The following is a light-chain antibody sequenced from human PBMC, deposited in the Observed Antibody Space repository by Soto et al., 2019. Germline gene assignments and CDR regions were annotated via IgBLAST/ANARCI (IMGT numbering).Light chain of an antibody. CDR2: WAS. J-gene: IGKJ4*01. V-gene: IGKV4-1*01. CDR3: QQYYSTPLT. Sequence: IVVTKSPDSLAVSLGERATINCRSSQSVLFDTNNKNYFAWYQQKPGQPPKLLIYWASTRESGVPDRFSGSGSGTDFPLTIDSLQAEDVAVYYCQQYYSTPLTFGGGTRV. CDR1: QSVLFDTNNKNY.